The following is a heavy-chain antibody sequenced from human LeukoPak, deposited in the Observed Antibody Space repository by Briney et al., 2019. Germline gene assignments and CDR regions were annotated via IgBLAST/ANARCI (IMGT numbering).Heavy chain of an antibody. CDR1: GFTFSSYA. V-gene: IGHV3-23*01. CDR2: ISGSGGST. D-gene: IGHD5-24*01. CDR3: AKDPRVGSRVATPCH. Sequence: GGSLRLSCAASGFTFSSYAMSWVRQAPEKGLEWVSAISGSGGSTYYADSVKGRFTISRDNSKSTLFLQMNSLRAEDTAVYYCAKDPRVGSRVATPCHWGQGTLVTVSS. J-gene: IGHJ4*02.